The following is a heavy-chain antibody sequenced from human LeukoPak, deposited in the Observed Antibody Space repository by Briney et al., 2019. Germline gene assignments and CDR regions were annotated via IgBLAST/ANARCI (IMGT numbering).Heavy chain of an antibody. Sequence: GGSLRLSCAASGFTFSSYSMNWVRQAPGKGLEWVSSISSSSRYIYYADSVKGRFTISRDNAKNSLYLQMNSLRAEDTAVYYCARGLYYGSGSYYNVPYYYGMDVWGQGTTVTVSS. J-gene: IGHJ6*02. CDR1: GFTFSSYS. CDR3: ARGLYYGSGSYYNVPYYYGMDV. D-gene: IGHD3-10*01. V-gene: IGHV3-21*01. CDR2: ISSSSRYI.